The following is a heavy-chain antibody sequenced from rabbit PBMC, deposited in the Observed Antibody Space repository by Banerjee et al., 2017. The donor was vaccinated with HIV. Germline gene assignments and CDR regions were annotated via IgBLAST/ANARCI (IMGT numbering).Heavy chain of an antibody. Sequence: QLKETGGGLVQPGGSLTLPCKASGFDFSSYYMHWVRQAPGKGLEWIGYIDPVSDSTYYASWVNGRFTISSDNAQNTVDLQLNSLTVADTAIYFCARDRVSADNGYYTGYFHLWGPGTLVTVS. CDR1: GFDFSSYY. D-gene: IGHD8-1*01. J-gene: IGHJ4*01. CDR2: IDPVSDST. V-gene: IGHV1S7*01. CDR3: ARDRVSADNGYYTGYFHL.